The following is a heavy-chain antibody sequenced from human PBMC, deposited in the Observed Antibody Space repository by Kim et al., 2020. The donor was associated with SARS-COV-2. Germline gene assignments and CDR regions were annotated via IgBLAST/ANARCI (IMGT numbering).Heavy chain of an antibody. J-gene: IGHJ6*02. CDR3: ASLKTIAAAGYYYYGMDV. CDR1: GFTFSSYA. Sequence: GGSLRLSCAASGFTFSSYAMHWVRQAPGKGLEWVAVISYDGSNKYYADSVKGRFTISRDNSKNTLYLQMNSLRAEDTAVYYCASLKTIAAAGYYYYGMDVWGQGTTVTVSS. D-gene: IGHD6-13*01. CDR2: ISYDGSNK. V-gene: IGHV3-30-3*01.